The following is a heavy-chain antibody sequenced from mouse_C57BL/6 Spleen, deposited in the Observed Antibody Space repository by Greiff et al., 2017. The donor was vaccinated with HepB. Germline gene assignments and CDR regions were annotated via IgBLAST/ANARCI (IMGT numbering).Heavy chain of an antibody. CDR3: ARLWDDYFDY. D-gene: IGHD4-1*01. J-gene: IGHJ2*01. Sequence: EVKLMESGGGLVKPGGSLKLSCAASGFTFSDYGMHWVRQAPEKGLEWVAYISSGSSTIYYADTVKGRFTISKDNAKTTLFLHMTRLRSEDTSMYYCARLWDDYFDYWGQGTTLTVSS. CDR1: GFTFSDYG. V-gene: IGHV5-17*01. CDR2: ISSGSSTI.